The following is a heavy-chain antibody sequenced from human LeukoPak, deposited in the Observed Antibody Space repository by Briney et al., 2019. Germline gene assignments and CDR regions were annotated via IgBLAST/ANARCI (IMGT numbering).Heavy chain of an antibody. J-gene: IGHJ6*02. CDR2: IWYDGSNK. D-gene: IGHD4-17*01. CDR1: GFTFSSYG. V-gene: IGHV3-33*01. CDR3: AREGTVTTRYYYYYGMDV. Sequence: GGSLRLSCAAPGFTFSSYGMHWVRQAPGKGLEWVAVIWYDGSNKYYADSVKGRFTISRDNSKNTLYLQMNSLRAEDTAVYYCAREGTVTTRYYYYYGMDVWGQGTTVTVSS.